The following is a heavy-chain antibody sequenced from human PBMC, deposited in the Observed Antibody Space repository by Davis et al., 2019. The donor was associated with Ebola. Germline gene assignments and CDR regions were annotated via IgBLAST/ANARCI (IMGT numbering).Heavy chain of an antibody. V-gene: IGHV1-2*04. D-gene: IGHD6-13*01. CDR1: GYTFTGYY. CDR2: INPNSGGT. CDR3: ARETDRIAAAGIDY. Sequence: AASVKVSCKASGYTFTGYYMHWVRQAPGQGLEWMGWINPNSGGTNYAQKFQGWVTMTRDTSISTAYMELSSLRSEDTAVYYCARETDRIAAAGIDYWGQGTLVTVSS. J-gene: IGHJ4*02.